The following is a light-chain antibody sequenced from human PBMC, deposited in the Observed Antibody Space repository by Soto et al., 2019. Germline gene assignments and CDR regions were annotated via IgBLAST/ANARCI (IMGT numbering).Light chain of an antibody. CDR1: SSDVGGYNY. V-gene: IGLV2-14*01. J-gene: IGLJ3*02. Sequence: QSVLTQPASVSGSPGQSITISCTGTSSDVGGYNYVSWYQQHPGKAPKLMIYEVSNRPSGVSNRFSGSKSGNTASLTISGLQAEDEADYYCSSYTSSSTHWVFGGGTKVTVX. CDR3: SSYTSSSTHWV. CDR2: EVS.